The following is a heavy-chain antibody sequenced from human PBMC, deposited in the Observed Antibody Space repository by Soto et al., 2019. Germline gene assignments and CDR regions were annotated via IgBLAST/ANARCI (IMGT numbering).Heavy chain of an antibody. CDR1: GFTFSSYG. J-gene: IGHJ3*02. Sequence: QVQLVESGGGVVQPGRSLRLSCAASGFTFSSYGMHWVRQAPGKGLEWGAVIWYDGSNKYYADSVKGRFTISRDNSKNTLYLQMNSLRAEDTAVYYCARGYDILTGYYPPGDAFDIWGQGTMVTVSS. V-gene: IGHV3-33*01. CDR3: ARGYDILTGYYPPGDAFDI. CDR2: IWYDGSNK. D-gene: IGHD3-9*01.